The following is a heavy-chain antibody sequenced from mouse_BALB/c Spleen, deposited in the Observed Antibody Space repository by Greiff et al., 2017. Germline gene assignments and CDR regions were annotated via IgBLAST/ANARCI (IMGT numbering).Heavy chain of an antibody. V-gene: IGHV14-3*02. CDR3: ARYDWYFDV. CDR1: GFNIKDAY. CDR2: IDPANGNT. J-gene: IGHJ1*01. D-gene: IGHD2-14*01. Sequence: VQLQQSGAELVKPGASVKLSCTASGFNIKDAYMHWVKQRPEQGLEWIGRIDPANGNTKYDPKFQGKATITADTSSNTAYLQLSSLTSEDTAVYYCARYDWYFDVWGAGTTVTVSS.